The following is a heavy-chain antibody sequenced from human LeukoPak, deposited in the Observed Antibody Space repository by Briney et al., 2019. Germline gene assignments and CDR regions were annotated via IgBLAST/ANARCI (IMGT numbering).Heavy chain of an antibody. J-gene: IGHJ4*02. CDR2: ISGTGAST. D-gene: IGHD1-26*01. Sequence: GGSLRLSCAASGFTFSSYAMTWVRQAPGKGLEWVSAISGTGASTYYADSVKGRFTISRDNSNNTLFLQMSSLRAEDTAVYYCAKDRAVGATMATVADYWGQGTLVTVSS. V-gene: IGHV3-23*01. CDR1: GFTFSSYA. CDR3: AKDRAVGATMATVADY.